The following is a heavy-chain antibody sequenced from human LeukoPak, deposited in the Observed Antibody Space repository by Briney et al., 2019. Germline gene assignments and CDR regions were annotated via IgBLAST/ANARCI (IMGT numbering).Heavy chain of an antibody. Sequence: ASVKVSCKASGYTFTGYYMHWVRQAPGQGLEWRGWINPNSGGTNYAQKFQGRVTMTRDTSISTAYMQLNSLRSDDTAVYYCARGGDGNRRDFDYWGQGTLVTVSS. V-gene: IGHV1-2*02. D-gene: IGHD5-24*01. CDR2: INPNSGGT. CDR1: GYTFTGYY. J-gene: IGHJ4*02. CDR3: ARGGDGNRRDFDY.